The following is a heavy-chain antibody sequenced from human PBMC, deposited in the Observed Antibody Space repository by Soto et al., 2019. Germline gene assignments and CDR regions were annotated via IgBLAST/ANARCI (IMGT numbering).Heavy chain of an antibody. V-gene: IGHV4-31*03. CDR3: VRVASLGIAAARGYGMDV. CDR2: IYYSGST. CDR1: GGSISSGGYY. Sequence: PSETLSLTCTVSGGSISSGGYYWSWIRQHPGKGLEWIGYIYYSGSTYYNPSLKSRVTISVDTSKNQFSLKLSSVTAADTAVYYCVRVASLGIAAARGYGMDVWGQGTTVTVSS. D-gene: IGHD6-13*01. J-gene: IGHJ6*02.